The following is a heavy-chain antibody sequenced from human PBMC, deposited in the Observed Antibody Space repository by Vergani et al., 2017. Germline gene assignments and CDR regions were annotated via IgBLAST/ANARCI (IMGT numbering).Heavy chain of an antibody. J-gene: IGHJ5*02. Sequence: QVQLVQSGAEVKKPGASVKVSCKASGYTFTSYYMHWVRQAPGQGLEWMGWITPFNGNTNYAQKFQDRVTITRDRSMSTAYMELSSLRSADTAMYYCALAESSTSCINSVCITPETGSWFDPWGQGTLVTVSS. V-gene: IGHV1-45*02. CDR1: GYTFTSYY. D-gene: IGHD2-2*01. CDR2: ITPFNGNT. CDR3: ALAESSTSCINSVCITPETGSWFDP.